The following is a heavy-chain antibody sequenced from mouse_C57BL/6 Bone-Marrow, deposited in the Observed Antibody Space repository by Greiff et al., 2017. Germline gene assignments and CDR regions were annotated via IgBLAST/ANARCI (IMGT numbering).Heavy chain of an antibody. V-gene: IGHV1-26*01. CDR2: INPNNGGT. D-gene: IGHD2-4*01. CDR3: ARKEIYYDYDRGFAY. J-gene: IGHJ3*01. CDR1: GYTFTDYY. Sequence: EVQLQQSGPELVKPGASVKISCKASGYTFTDYYMNWVKQSHGKSLEWIGDINPNNGGTSYNQKFKGKVTLTVDKSSSTAYMQLRSLTSEDSAVYYCARKEIYYDYDRGFAYWGQGTLVTVSA.